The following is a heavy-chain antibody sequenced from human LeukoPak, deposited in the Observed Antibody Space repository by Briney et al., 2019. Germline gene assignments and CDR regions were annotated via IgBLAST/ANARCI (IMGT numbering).Heavy chain of an antibody. CDR3: ARARTGDHFFDS. V-gene: IGHV6-1*01. J-gene: IGHJ4*02. Sequence: SQTLSLTCAISGDSVSSSSAAWNWIRQSPSGGLEWLGRTYYRSKWYNDYAVSLRSRISFSADTSKNQFSLQLNSVTPEDTAVYFCARARTGDHFFDSWGQGTLATVSS. CDR2: TYYRSKWYN. CDR1: GDSVSSSSAA. D-gene: IGHD7-27*01.